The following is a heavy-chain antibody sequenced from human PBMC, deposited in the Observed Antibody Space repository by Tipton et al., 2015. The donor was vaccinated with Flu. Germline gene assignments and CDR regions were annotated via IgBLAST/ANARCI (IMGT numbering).Heavy chain of an antibody. CDR1: SGSIRSTNYF. V-gene: IGHV4-39*07. D-gene: IGHD2-2*01. CDR2: IYPSGTT. CDR3: ARDASLVPAAMVY. J-gene: IGHJ4*02. Sequence: TLSLTCTVSSGSIRSTNYFCAWIRQPPGKRLELIGSIYPSGTTYYNPSLKSRVTISVDTSKNQFSLKLSSVTAADTAVYYCARDASLVPAAMVYWGQGTLVTVSS.